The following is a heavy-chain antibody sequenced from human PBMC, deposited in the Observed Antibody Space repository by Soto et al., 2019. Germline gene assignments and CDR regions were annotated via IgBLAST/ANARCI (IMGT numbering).Heavy chain of an antibody. Sequence: SETLSLTCAVYGGSFSGYYWSCIRQPPGKGLEWIGEINHSGSTNYNPSLKSRVTISVDTSKNKFSLKLSSVTAADTAVYYCARAGSSTSDFDYWAQGTLVTFSS. CDR3: ARAGSSTSDFDY. V-gene: IGHV4-34*01. D-gene: IGHD6-13*01. J-gene: IGHJ4*02. CDR1: GGSFSGYY. CDR2: INHSGST.